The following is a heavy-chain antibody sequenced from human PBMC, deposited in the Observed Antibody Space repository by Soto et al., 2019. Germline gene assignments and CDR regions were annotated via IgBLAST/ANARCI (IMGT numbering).Heavy chain of an antibody. CDR3: ACDMIPAAILSFGVLDY. V-gene: IGHV3-30-3*01. Sequence: QVQLVESGGGVVQPGRSLRLSCAASGFTFSSYAMHWVRQAPGKGLEWVAVISYDGSNKYYADSVKGRFTISRDNSKNTLYLQMNSLRAEDTAVYYCACDMIPAAILSFGVLDYWGQGTLVTVSS. D-gene: IGHD2-2*02. CDR1: GFTFSSYA. CDR2: ISYDGSNK. J-gene: IGHJ4*02.